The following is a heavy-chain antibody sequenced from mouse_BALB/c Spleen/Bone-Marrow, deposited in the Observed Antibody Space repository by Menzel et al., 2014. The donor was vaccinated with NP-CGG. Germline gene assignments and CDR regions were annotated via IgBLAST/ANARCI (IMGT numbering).Heavy chain of an antibody. D-gene: IGHD2-14*01. J-gene: IGHJ4*01. Sequence: VQLQQSGAKLVKPGASVKMSCKAFGYTFTTYPIEWMKQNHGKSLEWIGSFHPYNDDTKYNEKFKGKAKLTVEKSSSTVYLELSRLTSDDSAVYYCARGRYGLYYAMDYWGQGTSVTVSS. CDR2: FHPYNDDT. CDR3: ARGRYGLYYAMDY. V-gene: IGHV1-47*01. CDR1: GYTFTTYP.